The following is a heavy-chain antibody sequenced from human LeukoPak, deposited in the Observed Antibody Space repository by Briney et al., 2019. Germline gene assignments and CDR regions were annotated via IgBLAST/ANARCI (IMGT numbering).Heavy chain of an antibody. Sequence: PSETLSLTCTVSGGSISSSSYYWGWIRQPPGKGLEWIGSIYYSGSTYYNPSLKSRVTISVDTSKNQFSLKLSSVTAADTAVYYCARASKPYDYYASRRNDWYFDLWGRGTLVTVSS. CDR2: IYYSGST. CDR3: ARASKPYDYYASRRNDWYFDL. V-gene: IGHV4-39*01. CDR1: GGSISSSSYY. D-gene: IGHD3-10*01. J-gene: IGHJ2*01.